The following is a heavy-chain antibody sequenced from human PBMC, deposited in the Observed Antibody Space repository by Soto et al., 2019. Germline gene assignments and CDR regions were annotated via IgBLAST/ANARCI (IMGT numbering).Heavy chain of an antibody. D-gene: IGHD3-10*01. V-gene: IGHV3-7*01. CDR2: IKQDGSEK. Sequence: GGSLRLSCAASGFTFSSYWMSWVRQAPGKGLEWVANIKQDGSEKYYVDSVKGRFTISRDNAKKSLYLQMNSLRAEDTAVYYCASRYRRDYYGSGSYWYPDAFDIWGQGTMVTVSS. CDR1: GFTFSSYW. CDR3: ASRYRRDYYGSGSYWYPDAFDI. J-gene: IGHJ3*02.